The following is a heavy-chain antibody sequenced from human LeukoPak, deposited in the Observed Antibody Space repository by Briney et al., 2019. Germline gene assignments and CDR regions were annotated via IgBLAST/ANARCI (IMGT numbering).Heavy chain of an antibody. CDR2: INPNSGGT. CDR3: ARRYDILTGPLGGYDY. D-gene: IGHD3-9*01. CDR1: GYTFTVYY. Sequence: ASVKVSFKASGYTFTVYYMHWVRQAPGQGLEWIGWINPNSGGTNYAQKFQGRVTMTRDTSISTAYIELSRLRSDDTAVYYCARRYDILTGPLGGYDYWGQGTLVTVSS. J-gene: IGHJ4*02. V-gene: IGHV1-2*02.